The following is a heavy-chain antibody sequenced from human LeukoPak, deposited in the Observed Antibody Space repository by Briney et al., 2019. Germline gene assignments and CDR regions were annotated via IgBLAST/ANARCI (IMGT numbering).Heavy chain of an antibody. CDR2: IKQDGSEK. CDR1: GFIFSNYW. V-gene: IGHV3-7*01. CDR3: AREAPLGFDY. Sequence: GGSLRLSCAASGFIFSNYWMSWVRQAPGKGLEWVANIKQDGSEKDYVDSVKGRLTISRDNAKNSLYLQMNSLRAEDTAVYYCAREAPLGFDYWGQGTLVTVSS. J-gene: IGHJ4*02.